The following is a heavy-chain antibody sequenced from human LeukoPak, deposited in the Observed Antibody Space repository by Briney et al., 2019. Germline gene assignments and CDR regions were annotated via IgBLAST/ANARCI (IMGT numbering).Heavy chain of an antibody. V-gene: IGHV4-59*01. CDR2: IYYSGST. D-gene: IGHD3-10*01. J-gene: IGHJ6*04. CDR3: ARVLIHGSGMDV. CDR1: GGSISSYY. Sequence: SETLSLTCTVSGGSISSYYWSWIRQPPGKGLEWIRYIYYSGSTNYNPSLKSRVTISVDTSKNQFSLKLSSVTAADTAVYYCARVLIHGSGMDVWGKGTTVTISS.